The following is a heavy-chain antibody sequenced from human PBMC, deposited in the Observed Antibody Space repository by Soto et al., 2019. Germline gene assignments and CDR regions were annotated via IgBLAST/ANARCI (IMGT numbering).Heavy chain of an antibody. Sequence: SETLSLTCTVSGGSISSGDYYWSWIRQPPGKGLEWIGYIYYSGSTYYNPSLKSRVTISVDTSKNQFSLKLSSVTAADTAVYYCARVPQQGWFDPWGQGTLVTVSS. CDR2: IYYSGST. J-gene: IGHJ5*02. V-gene: IGHV4-30-4*01. CDR3: ARVPQQGWFDP. CDR1: GGSISSGDYY.